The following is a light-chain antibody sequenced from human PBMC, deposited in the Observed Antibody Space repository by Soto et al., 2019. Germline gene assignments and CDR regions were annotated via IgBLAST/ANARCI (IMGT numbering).Light chain of an antibody. CDR2: GAS. CDR3: QQYGSSPWT. J-gene: IGKJ1*01. Sequence: EIVLTQSPGTLSLSPGERATLSCRASQSVSSSFLAWYQQKPDQAPRLLIYGASSRATGIPDRFSGSGSGTDFTLTITRLEPEDFAVYYCQQYGSSPWTFRQGTKVEIK. CDR1: QSVSSSF. V-gene: IGKV3-20*01.